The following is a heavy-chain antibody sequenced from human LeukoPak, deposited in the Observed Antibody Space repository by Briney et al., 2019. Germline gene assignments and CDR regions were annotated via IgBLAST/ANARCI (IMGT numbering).Heavy chain of an antibody. D-gene: IGHD3-22*01. CDR2: INHSGST. Sequence: SSETLSLTCAVYGGSFSGYYWSWIRQPPGKGLEWIGEINHSGSTNYNPSLKSRVTISLDTSKNQFSLKLSSVTAADTAVYYCARGVYDSSGYYYGMDVWGQGTTVTVSS. J-gene: IGHJ6*02. V-gene: IGHV4-34*01. CDR1: GGSFSGYY. CDR3: ARGVYDSSGYYYGMDV.